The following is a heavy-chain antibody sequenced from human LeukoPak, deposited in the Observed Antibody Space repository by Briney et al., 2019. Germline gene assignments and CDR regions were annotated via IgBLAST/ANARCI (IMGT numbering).Heavy chain of an antibody. CDR3: ARVRELDAYYYYYALDV. Sequence: ASVKVSCKASGYTFTSYYMHWVRQAPGQGLEWMGIINPSGGSTSYAQKFQGRVTMTRDTSTSTVYMELSSLRSEDTAVYYCARVRELDAYYYYYALDVWGQGTTVIVSS. J-gene: IGHJ6*02. V-gene: IGHV1-46*01. CDR1: GYTFTSYY. CDR2: INPSGGST. D-gene: IGHD5-24*01.